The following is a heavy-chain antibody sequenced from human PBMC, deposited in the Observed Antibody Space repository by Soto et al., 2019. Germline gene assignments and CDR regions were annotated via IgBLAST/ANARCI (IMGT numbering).Heavy chain of an antibody. D-gene: IGHD1-1*01. CDR3: ARDDQLELGYYYYMDV. Sequence: ASVKVSCKASGYTFTSYDINWVRRATGQGLEWMGWMNPNSGNTGYAQKFQGRVTMTRNTSISTAYMELSSLRSEDTAVYYCARDDQLELGYYYYMDVWGKGTKVTVSS. V-gene: IGHV1-8*01. CDR1: GYTFTSYD. CDR2: MNPNSGNT. J-gene: IGHJ6*03.